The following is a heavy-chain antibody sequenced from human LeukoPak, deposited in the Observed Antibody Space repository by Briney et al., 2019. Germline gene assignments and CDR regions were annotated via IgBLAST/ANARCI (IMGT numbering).Heavy chain of an antibody. CDR2: INPSGGST. CDR1: GYTFTSYY. V-gene: IGHV1-46*01. D-gene: IGHD3-16*01. CDR3: ASDSGLWTPFDY. Sequence: ASVKVSCKASGYTFTSYYMHWVRQAPGQGLEWMGIINPSGGSTSYAQKFQGRVTMTRDTSTSTVYMELSSLRSDDTAVYYCASDSGLWTPFDYWGQGTLVTVSS. J-gene: IGHJ4*02.